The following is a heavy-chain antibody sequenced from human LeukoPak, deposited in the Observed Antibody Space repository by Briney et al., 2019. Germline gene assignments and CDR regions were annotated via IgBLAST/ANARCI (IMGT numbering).Heavy chain of an antibody. CDR1: GGSFSGYY. D-gene: IGHD2-2*01. CDR2: INHSGST. Sequence: PSETLSLTCAVYGGSFSGYYWSWIRQPPGKGLECIGEINHSGSTNYNPSLKSRVTISVDTSKNQFSLKLSSVTAADTAVYYCARVVVPAAKGYYYYGMDVWGKGTTVTVSS. J-gene: IGHJ6*04. CDR3: ARVVVPAAKGYYYYGMDV. V-gene: IGHV4-34*01.